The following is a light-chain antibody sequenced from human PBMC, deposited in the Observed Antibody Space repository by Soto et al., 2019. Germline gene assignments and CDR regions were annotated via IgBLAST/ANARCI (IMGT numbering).Light chain of an antibody. Sequence: GDRVTITCRASQRISSWLAWYQQKPGKAPKLLIYDASRLESGVPSKFSGSGSATEFTRTISSLQHDDFTTYYCQQYNSYCTLGQGTKVEIK. CDR1: QRISSW. V-gene: IGKV1-5*01. CDR2: DAS. CDR3: QQYNSYCT. J-gene: IGKJ1*01.